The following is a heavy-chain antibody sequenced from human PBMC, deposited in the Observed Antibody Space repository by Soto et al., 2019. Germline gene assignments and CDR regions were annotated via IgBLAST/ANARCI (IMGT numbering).Heavy chain of an antibody. V-gene: IGHV1-46*01. J-gene: IGHJ4*02. CDR2: INPSGGST. CDR3: ARDRTLYGRYYYDSSGYNDY. D-gene: IGHD3-22*01. Sequence: GASVKVSCKASGYTFTSYYMHWVRQAPGQGLEWMGIINPSGGSTSYAQKFQGRVTMTRDTSTSTVYMELSSLRSEDTAVYYCARDRTLYGRYYYDSSGYNDYWGQGTLVTVSS. CDR1: GYTFTSYY.